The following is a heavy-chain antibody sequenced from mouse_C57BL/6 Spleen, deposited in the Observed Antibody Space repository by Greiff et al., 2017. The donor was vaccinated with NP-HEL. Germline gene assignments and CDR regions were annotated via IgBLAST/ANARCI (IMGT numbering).Heavy chain of an antibody. CDR3: ARTQETTVVVHWYFDV. Sequence: QVQLQQPGAELVKPGASVKLSCKASGYTFTSYWMHWVKQRPGQGLEWIGMIHPNSGSTNYNEKFKSKATLTVDKSSSTAYMQLSSLTSEDSAVYYCARTQETTVVVHWYFDVWGTGTTVTVSS. CDR2: IHPNSGST. D-gene: IGHD1-1*01. V-gene: IGHV1-64*01. J-gene: IGHJ1*03. CDR1: GYTFTSYW.